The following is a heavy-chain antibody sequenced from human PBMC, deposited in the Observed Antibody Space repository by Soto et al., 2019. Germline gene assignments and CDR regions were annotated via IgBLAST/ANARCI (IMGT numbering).Heavy chain of an antibody. V-gene: IGHV1-2*02. CDR1: GYTFTGYY. Sequence: ASVMVSCKASGYTFTGYYMHWVRQAPGQGLEWMGWINPNSGGTNYAQKFQGGVTITADESTSTAYMELSSLRSEDTAVYYCARGVVPAAGMDVWGQGTTVTVSS. J-gene: IGHJ6*02. CDR3: ARGVVPAAGMDV. D-gene: IGHD2-2*01. CDR2: INPNSGGT.